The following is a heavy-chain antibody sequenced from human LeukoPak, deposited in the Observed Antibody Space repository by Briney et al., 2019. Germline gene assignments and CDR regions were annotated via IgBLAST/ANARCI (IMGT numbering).Heavy chain of an antibody. CDR1: GFTFSSYA. Sequence: GGSLRLSCAASGFTFSSYAMSWVRQAPGKGLEWVSAISGSGGSTYYADSVKGRFTISRDNSKNTLYLQMNSLRAEDTAVYYCARAGRGVRGTFDYWGQGTLVTVSS. J-gene: IGHJ4*02. D-gene: IGHD3-10*01. CDR3: ARAGRGVRGTFDY. V-gene: IGHV3-23*01. CDR2: ISGSGGST.